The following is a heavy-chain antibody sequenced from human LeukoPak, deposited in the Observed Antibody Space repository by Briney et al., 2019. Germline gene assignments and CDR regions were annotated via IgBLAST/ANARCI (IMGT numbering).Heavy chain of an antibody. D-gene: IGHD5-18*01. V-gene: IGHV3-30*02. Sequence: PGGSLRLSCAASGFTFSDYAMHWVRQAPGKGLEWVAFIRYDANNKYYADSVKGRFVISRDNSENTLYLQMNSLRHEDTAVYYCARASDVDTAMVGFDYWGQGTLVTVSS. J-gene: IGHJ4*02. CDR2: IRYDANNK. CDR3: ARASDVDTAMVGFDY. CDR1: GFTFSDYA.